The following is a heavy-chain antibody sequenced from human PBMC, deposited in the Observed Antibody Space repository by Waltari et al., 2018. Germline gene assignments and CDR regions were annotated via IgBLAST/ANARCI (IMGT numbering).Heavy chain of an antibody. CDR3: ASTSGYDLDY. CDR1: GGSISSGSYY. CDR2: IYTSGST. D-gene: IGHD5-12*01. Sequence: QVQLQESGPGLVKPSQTLSLTCTVSGGSISSGSYYWSWIRQPAGKGLEWIGRIYTSGSTNYNPPLKSRVTISVDTSKNQFSLKLSSVTAADTAVYYCASTSGYDLDYWGQGTLVTVSS. V-gene: IGHV4-61*02. J-gene: IGHJ4*02.